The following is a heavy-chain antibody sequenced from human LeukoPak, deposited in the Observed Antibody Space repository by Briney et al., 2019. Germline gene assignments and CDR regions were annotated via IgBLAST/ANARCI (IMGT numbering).Heavy chain of an antibody. V-gene: IGHV3-7*05. J-gene: IGHJ4*02. Sequence: GSLRLSCAASGLTCRSCWMIRVRPAPAQGVEWVADIMQDGSEKYYVDAVKSRFTISRDNAKNSLYLQMNSLRAEDTAVYYCARDQRYCSSSSCPWEPFDYWGQGTLVAVSS. CDR3: ARDQRYCSSSSCPWEPFDY. CDR2: IMQDGSEK. CDR1: GLTCRSCW. D-gene: IGHD2-2*01.